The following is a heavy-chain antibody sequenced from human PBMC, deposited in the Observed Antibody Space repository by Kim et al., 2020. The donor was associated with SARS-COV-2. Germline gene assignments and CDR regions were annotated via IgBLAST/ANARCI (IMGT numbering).Heavy chain of an antibody. CDR3: ARDGIQGYFDL. CDR2: NH. V-gene: IGHV3-33*01. J-gene: IGHJ2*01. D-gene: IGHD1-26*01. Sequence: NHYYGDSVKGRFTIPRNSSKNTLYLQMNSLRAEDTAVYYCARDGIQGYFDLWGRGTLVTVSS.